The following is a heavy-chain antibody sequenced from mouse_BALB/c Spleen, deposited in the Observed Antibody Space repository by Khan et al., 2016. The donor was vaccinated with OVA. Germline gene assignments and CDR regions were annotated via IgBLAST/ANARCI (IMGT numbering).Heavy chain of an antibody. D-gene: IGHD1-2*01. J-gene: IGHJ2*01. CDR1: GYTFTDYY. CDR2: IYPGSGKP. Sequence: QVQLQQSGAELARPGASVKLSCKASGYTFTDYYINWVKQRTGQGLEWIGDIYPGSGKPYYKEKFKGKATLTADKSSSTAYMQLSSLTSEDSAVYFCARGDYGLYYFDYWGQGTTLTVSS. V-gene: IGHV1-77*01. CDR3: ARGDYGLYYFDY.